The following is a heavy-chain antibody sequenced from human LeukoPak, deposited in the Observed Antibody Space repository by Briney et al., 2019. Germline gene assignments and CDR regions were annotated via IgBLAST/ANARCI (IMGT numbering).Heavy chain of an antibody. CDR1: GYTFTSYG. CDR3: ASGYLERDFGSGYYYYYGMDV. D-gene: IGHD3-3*01. CDR2: ISAYNGNT. J-gene: IGHJ6*02. Sequence: ASVKVSCKASGYTFTSYGISWVRQAPGQGLEWMGWISAYNGNTNYAQKLQGRVTMTTDTSTSTAYMELRSLRSDDTAVYYCASGYLERDFGSGYYYYYGMDVWGQGTTVTVSS. V-gene: IGHV1-18*01.